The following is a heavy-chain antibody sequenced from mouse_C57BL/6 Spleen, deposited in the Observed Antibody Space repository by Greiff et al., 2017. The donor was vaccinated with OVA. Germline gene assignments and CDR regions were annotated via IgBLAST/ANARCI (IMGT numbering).Heavy chain of an antibody. CDR3: ARSTMITSYYYAMDY. CDR2: INPYNGDT. D-gene: IGHD2-4*01. CDR1: GYSFTGYF. V-gene: IGHV1-20*01. Sequence: EVQLQQSGPELVKPGDSVKISCKASGYSFTGYFMNWVMQSHGKSLEWIGRINPYNGDTFYNQKFKGKATLTVDKSSSTAHMELRSLTSEDSAVYYCARSTMITSYYYAMDYWGQGTSVTVSS. J-gene: IGHJ4*01.